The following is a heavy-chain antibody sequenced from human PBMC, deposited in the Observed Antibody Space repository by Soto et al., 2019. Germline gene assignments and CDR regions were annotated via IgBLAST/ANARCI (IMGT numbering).Heavy chain of an antibody. CDR1: GYTFTSYG. CDR2: ISAYNGNT. CDR3: ARVGGVLPPHTIFGVVIVGANWFDP. Sequence: ASVKVSCKASGYTFTSYGISWVRQAPGQGLEWMGWISAYNGNTNYAQKLQGRVTMTTDTSTSTAYMELRSLRSDDTAVYYCARVGGVLPPHTIFGVVIVGANWFDPWGQGTLVTVSS. J-gene: IGHJ5*02. D-gene: IGHD3-3*01. V-gene: IGHV1-18*01.